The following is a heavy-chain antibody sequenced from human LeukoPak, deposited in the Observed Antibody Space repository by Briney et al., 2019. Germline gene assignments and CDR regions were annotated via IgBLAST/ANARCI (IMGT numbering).Heavy chain of an antibody. J-gene: IGHJ5*02. D-gene: IGHD2-2*01. V-gene: IGHV4-30-2*01. CDR1: GGSISSGGYS. Sequence: TSETLSLTCAVSGGSISSGGYSWSWIRQPPGKGLEWIGYIYHSRSTYYNPSLKSRVTISVDRSKNQFSLKLSSVTAADTAVYYCARVTPDCSSTSCYWGGDANWFDPWGQGTLVTVSS. CDR2: IYHSRST. CDR3: ARVTPDCSSTSCYWGGDANWFDP.